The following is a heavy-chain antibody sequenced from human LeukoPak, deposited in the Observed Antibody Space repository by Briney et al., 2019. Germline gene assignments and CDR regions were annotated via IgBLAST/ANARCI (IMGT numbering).Heavy chain of an antibody. CDR3: ATEGCSSTSCQGYYGMDV. CDR1: GYTFTSYD. Sequence: ASVKVSCKVSGYTFTSYDINWVRQATGQGLEWMGWMNPNSGNTGYAQKFQGRVTMTEDTSTDTAYMELSSLRSEDTAVYYCATEGCSSTSCQGYYGMDVWGQGTTVTVSS. J-gene: IGHJ6*02. CDR2: MNPNSGNT. D-gene: IGHD2-2*01. V-gene: IGHV1-8*01.